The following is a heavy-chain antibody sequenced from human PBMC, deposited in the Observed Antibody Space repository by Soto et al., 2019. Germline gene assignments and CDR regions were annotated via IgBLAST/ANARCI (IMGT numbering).Heavy chain of an antibody. V-gene: IGHV3-53*01. CDR1: GFMFSAYW. Sequence: GESLRLSCAASGFMFSAYWMSWVRQAPGKGLEWVSILYTEGTTYYADSVKGRFTISRDSSKNTLFLQMDSLRAEDTAVYYCVRPRPSGENYGMDVWGQGTTVTVSS. CDR3: VRPRPSGENYGMDV. D-gene: IGHD3-16*01. CDR2: LYTEGTT. J-gene: IGHJ6*02.